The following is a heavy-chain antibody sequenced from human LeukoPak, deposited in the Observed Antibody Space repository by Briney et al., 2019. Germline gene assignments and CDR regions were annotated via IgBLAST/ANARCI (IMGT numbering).Heavy chain of an antibody. V-gene: IGHV3-53*01. CDR1: GFTVSTNY. CDR3: ARQSLPTGDYSGYDFDAFDI. J-gene: IGHJ3*02. D-gene: IGHD5-12*01. Sequence: GGSLRLSCVASGFTVSTNYMTWVRQAPGKGLEWVSVIYSGGTTYHADSVKGRFTISRDNSKNTLYLQMNSLRAEDTAVYYCARQSLPTGDYSGYDFDAFDIWGQGTAVTVSS. CDR2: IYSGGTT.